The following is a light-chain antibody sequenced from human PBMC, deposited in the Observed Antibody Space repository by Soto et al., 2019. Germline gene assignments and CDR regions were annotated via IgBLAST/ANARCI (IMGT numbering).Light chain of an antibody. J-gene: IGKJ1*01. CDR3: QQYYSFPRT. Sequence: IQMTQSPSSLSLSPGERATLSCRASQSVSSSYLAWYQQKPGKAPELLIYAASTLQSGVPSRFSGSGSGTDFTLTISCLQSEDFATYYCQQYYSFPRTLGQGTKVDIK. CDR2: AAS. CDR1: QSVSSSY. V-gene: IGKV1-8*01.